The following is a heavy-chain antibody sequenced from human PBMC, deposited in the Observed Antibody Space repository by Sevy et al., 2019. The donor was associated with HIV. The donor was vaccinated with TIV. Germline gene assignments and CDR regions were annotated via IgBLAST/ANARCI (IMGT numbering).Heavy chain of an antibody. CDR1: GFTFSSYG. CDR3: AKDLPISGWYGEVFDY. Sequence: GGSLRLSCAASGFTFSSYGMHWVRQAPGKGLEWVAVISSDGSNKYYADSVKGRFTISRDNSKNTLYLQMNSLRAEDTAMYYCAKDLPISGWYGEVFDYWGQGTLVTVSS. D-gene: IGHD6-19*01. J-gene: IGHJ4*02. V-gene: IGHV3-30*18. CDR2: ISSDGSNK.